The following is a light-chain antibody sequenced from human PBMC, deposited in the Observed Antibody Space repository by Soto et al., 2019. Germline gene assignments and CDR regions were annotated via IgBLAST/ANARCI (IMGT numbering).Light chain of an antibody. CDR3: SSYTSSSTVV. CDR2: EVS. V-gene: IGLV2-14*01. J-gene: IGLJ3*02. CDR1: NSDVGGHNY. Sequence: QSALTQPASVSGSPGESITISCTGTNSDVGGHNYVSWYQQHPGKAPKLMIYEVSNRPSGVSNRFSASKSGNTASLTISGLQAEDEAHYYCSSYTSSSTVVFGGGTKLTVL.